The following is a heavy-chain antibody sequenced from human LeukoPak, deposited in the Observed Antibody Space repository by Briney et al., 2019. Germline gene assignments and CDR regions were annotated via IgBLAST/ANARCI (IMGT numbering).Heavy chain of an antibody. D-gene: IGHD2-2*01. Sequence: PGGSLRLSCAASGFTFSSYSMNWVHQAPGKGLEWVSSISSSSSYIYYADSVKGRFTISRDNAKNSLYLQMNSLRAEDTAVYYCARGPAANDAFDIWGQGTMVTVSS. CDR3: ARGPAANDAFDI. CDR1: GFTFSSYS. J-gene: IGHJ3*02. V-gene: IGHV3-21*01. CDR2: ISSSSSYI.